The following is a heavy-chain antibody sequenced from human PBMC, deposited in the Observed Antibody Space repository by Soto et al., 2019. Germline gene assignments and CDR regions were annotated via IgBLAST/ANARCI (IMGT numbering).Heavy chain of an antibody. CDR1: GYTFTGYY. CDR3: ARDRAGTVTNFDY. CDR2: INPNSGGT. Sequence: ASVKVSCKASGYTFTGYYMHWVRQAPGQGLEWMGWINPNSGGTNYAQKFQGWVTMTRDTSISTAYMELSRLRSDDTAVYYCARDRAGTVTNFDYWGQGTLVTVSS. V-gene: IGHV1-2*04. D-gene: IGHD4-17*01. J-gene: IGHJ4*02.